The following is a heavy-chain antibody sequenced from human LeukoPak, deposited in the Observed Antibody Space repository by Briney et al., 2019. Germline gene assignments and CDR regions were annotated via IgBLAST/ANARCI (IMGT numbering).Heavy chain of an antibody. CDR3: AGMVRDYDY. J-gene: IGHJ4*02. V-gene: IGHV1-8*02. CDR2: MNPNSGNT. Sequence: ASVTVSCKASGYTFTSYGISWVRQATGQGLEWMGWMNPNSGNTGYAQKFQGRVTMTRNTSISTAYMELSSLRSEDTAVYYCAGMVRDYDYWGQGTLVTVSS. CDR1: GYTFTSYG. D-gene: IGHD3-10*01.